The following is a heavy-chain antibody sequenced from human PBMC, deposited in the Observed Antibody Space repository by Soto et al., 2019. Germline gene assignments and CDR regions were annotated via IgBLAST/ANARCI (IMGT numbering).Heavy chain of an antibody. CDR2: VYYSGAT. CDR1: GGSLTDHY. D-gene: IGHD2-21*01. Sequence: QVQLQESGPGLVKPSETLSLTCTVAGGSLTDHYWNWFRQSPGRGLQWIGYVYYSGATSYNPSLTSRVTMTVDTSKNQFSLNLRSVTAADTAVYFCARGNDWKSSTFDIWGQGTMVSVSS. V-gene: IGHV4-59*11. CDR3: ARGNDWKSSTFDI. J-gene: IGHJ3*02.